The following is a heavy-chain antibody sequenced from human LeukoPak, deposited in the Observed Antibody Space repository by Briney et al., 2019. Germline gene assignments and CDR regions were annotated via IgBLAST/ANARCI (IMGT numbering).Heavy chain of an antibody. CDR3: ARDGELRVRGVIRRNYYYGMDV. Sequence: PGGSLRLSCAASGFTFSSYGMHWVRQAPGKGLEWVAVISYDGSNKYYADSVKGRFTISRDNSKNTLYLQMNSLRAEDTAVYYCARDGELRVRGVIRRNYYYGMDVWGQGTTVTVSS. V-gene: IGHV3-30*03. CDR1: GFTFSSYG. D-gene: IGHD3-10*01. CDR2: ISYDGSNK. J-gene: IGHJ6*02.